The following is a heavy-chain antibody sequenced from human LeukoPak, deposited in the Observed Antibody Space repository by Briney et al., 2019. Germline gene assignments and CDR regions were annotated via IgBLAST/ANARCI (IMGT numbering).Heavy chain of an antibody. CDR2: IYSGGST. D-gene: IGHD5-24*01. J-gene: IGHJ5*02. CDR1: GFTLSSNY. CDR3: ARDGEMATTESRGFDP. V-gene: IGHV3-53*05. Sequence: GGSLRLSCAASGFTLSSNYMSWVRQAPGKGREWVSVIYSGGSTYYADSVKGRFTISRDNSKNTLYLQMNSLRSEDTAVYYCARDGEMATTESRGFDPWGQETLVTVSS.